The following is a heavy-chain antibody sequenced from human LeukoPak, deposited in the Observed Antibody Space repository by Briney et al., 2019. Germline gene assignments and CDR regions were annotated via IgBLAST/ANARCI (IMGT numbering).Heavy chain of an antibody. Sequence: GRSLRLSCAASGFTFSNYAMHWVRQAPGKGLEWVAVISYDGSNKYYADSVKGRFTISRDNSKNTLYLQMNSLRAEDTAVYYCARERRLTALIKEIAFDIWSQGTMVTVSS. CDR1: GFTFSNYA. V-gene: IGHV3-30-3*01. J-gene: IGHJ3*02. D-gene: IGHD5-24*01. CDR2: ISYDGSNK. CDR3: ARERRLTALIKEIAFDI.